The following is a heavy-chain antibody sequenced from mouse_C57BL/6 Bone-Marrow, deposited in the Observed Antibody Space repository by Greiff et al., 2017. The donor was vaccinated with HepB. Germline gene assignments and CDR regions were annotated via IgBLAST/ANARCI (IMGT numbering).Heavy chain of an antibody. J-gene: IGHJ1*03. V-gene: IGHV1-39*01. CDR1: GYSFTDYN. CDR3: AREGSTYYPNYEGFDV. Sequence: VQLKESGPELVKPGASVKISCKASGYSFTDYNMNWVKQSNGESLEWIGVINPNYGTTSYNQKFKGKATLTVDQSSSTAYMQLNSLTSEDSAVYYCAREGSTYYPNYEGFDVWGTGTTVTVSS. CDR2: INPNYGTT. D-gene: IGHD2-10*01.